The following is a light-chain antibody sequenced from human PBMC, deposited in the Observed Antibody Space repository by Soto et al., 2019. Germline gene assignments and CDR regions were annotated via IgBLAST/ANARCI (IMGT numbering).Light chain of an antibody. CDR1: SSDVGDYNY. CDR2: EVS. V-gene: IGLV2-14*01. Sequence: QSALTQPASVSGSPGQSITISCTGTSSDVGDYNYVSWFQQHPGKAPKLMIYEVSNRPSGVSNRFSGSKSGNTASLTISGLQAEDEADYYCSSYTSITTLDVFGTGTKVTVL. CDR3: SSYTSITTLDV. J-gene: IGLJ1*01.